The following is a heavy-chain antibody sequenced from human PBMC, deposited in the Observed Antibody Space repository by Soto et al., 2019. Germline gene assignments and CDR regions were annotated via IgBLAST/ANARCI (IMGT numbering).Heavy chain of an antibody. CDR2: ISSDGSDK. V-gene: IGHV3-30-3*01. CDR1: GFSFRSYA. J-gene: IGHJ4*02. Sequence: QVQLVESGGGVVQPGRSLRLSCAASGFSFRSYALHWVRQAPGKGLEGVAVISSDGSDKYYADSVKGRFTISRDNSKNTLFLQMNSLRAEDTAVYFCARGNTQWLVGAHWGQGTLVTVSS. D-gene: IGHD6-19*01. CDR3: ARGNTQWLVGAH.